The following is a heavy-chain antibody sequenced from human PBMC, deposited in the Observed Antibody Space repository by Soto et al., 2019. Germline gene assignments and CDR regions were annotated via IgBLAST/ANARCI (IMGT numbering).Heavy chain of an antibody. D-gene: IGHD3-3*01. CDR3: ARGHFGVTMDV. Sequence: EVQLLESGGGLVQPGGSLRLSCAASEFTFSSYSMIWVRQAPGKGLEWVSGVNGGGDITYYAESVKGRFTISRDNSKNTRYLPMNGLRAGDTAVFYCARGHFGVTMDVWGQGTTVTVSS. J-gene: IGHJ6*02. V-gene: IGHV3-23*01. CDR1: EFTFSSYS. CDR2: VNGGGDIT.